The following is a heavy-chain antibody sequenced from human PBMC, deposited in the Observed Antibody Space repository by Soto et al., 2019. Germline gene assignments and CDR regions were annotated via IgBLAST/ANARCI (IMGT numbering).Heavy chain of an antibody. CDR1: GFTLSDHY. CDR3: TVGASGRAPFHH. J-gene: IGHJ1*01. CDR2: SRSKVSGYTT. V-gene: IGHV3-72*01. Sequence: HPGGSLRLSCAASGFTLSDHYADWVRQAPGKGPEWVGRSRSKVSGYTTEYAASVTGRFTISRDDSKNSLFLQMSSLKTEDTAVYYCTVGASGRAPFHHWGQGTLVTVSS. D-gene: IGHD2-15*01.